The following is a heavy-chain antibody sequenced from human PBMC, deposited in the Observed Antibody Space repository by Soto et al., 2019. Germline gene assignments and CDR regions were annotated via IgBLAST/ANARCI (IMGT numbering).Heavy chain of an antibody. J-gene: IGHJ1*01. CDR3: ARGRGFYYDSSGYILQH. D-gene: IGHD3-22*01. CDR2: IYYSGST. V-gene: IGHV4-59*01. Sequence: SSETLSLTCTVSGGSISSYYWSWIRQPPGKGLEWIGYIYYSGSTNYNPSLKSRVTISVDTSKNQFSLKLSSVTAADTAVYYCARGRGFYYDSSGYILQHWGQGTLVTVSS. CDR1: GGSISSYY.